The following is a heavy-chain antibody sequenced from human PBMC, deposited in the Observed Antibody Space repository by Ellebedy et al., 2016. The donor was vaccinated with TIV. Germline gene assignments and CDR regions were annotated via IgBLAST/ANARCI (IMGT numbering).Heavy chain of an antibody. V-gene: IGHV3-23*01. D-gene: IGHD3-10*01. CDR3: AKNLKYGSGTLPGGMDV. Sequence: GESLKISCAASGFTFSSYAMSWVRQAPGKGLEWVSAISGSGGSTYYADSVKGRFTISRDNSKNTLYLQMNSLRAEDTAVYYCAKNLKYGSGTLPGGMDVWGQGTTVTVSS. J-gene: IGHJ6*02. CDR2: ISGSGGST. CDR1: GFTFSSYA.